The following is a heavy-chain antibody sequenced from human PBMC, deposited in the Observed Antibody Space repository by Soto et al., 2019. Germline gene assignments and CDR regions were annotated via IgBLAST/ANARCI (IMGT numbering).Heavy chain of an antibody. J-gene: IGHJ4*02. D-gene: IGHD3-16*02. CDR2: ISAYNGYT. CDR3: VGERPVNQGLSLDY. V-gene: IGHV1-18*01. Sequence: ASVKVSCKASGYTFSNYGMSWVRQAPGQGPEWMGWISAYNGYTKYAQKFQGRVTMTTDTSTSTGYMELRSLRSDDTAVYYCVGERPVNQGLSLDYWGRRSPVTVSS. CDR1: GYTFSNYG.